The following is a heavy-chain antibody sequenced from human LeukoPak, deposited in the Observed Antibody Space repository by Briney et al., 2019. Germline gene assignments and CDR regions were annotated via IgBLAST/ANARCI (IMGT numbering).Heavy chain of an antibody. V-gene: IGHV1-24*01. J-gene: IGHJ4*02. CDR3: ATDLAVAGGFDY. D-gene: IGHD6-19*01. CDR2: FDPEDDET. Sequence: ASVKVSCKVSGYTLTELSMHWVRQAPGKGLEWMGRFDPEDDETIYAQKLQGRVTMTEDTSTDTAYMELSSLRSEDTAVYYCATDLAVAGGFDYWDQGTLVTVSS. CDR1: GYTLTELS.